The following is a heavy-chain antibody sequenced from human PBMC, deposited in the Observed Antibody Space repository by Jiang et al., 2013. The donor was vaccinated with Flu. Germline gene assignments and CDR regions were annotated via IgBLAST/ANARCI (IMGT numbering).Heavy chain of an antibody. CDR1: SSDY. Sequence: SSDYWGWVRPRPPGKPGAGTVGVGRYVPYVGVTYYSRPSKSRVTMSVDTSKKQFSLRLSYVTAADTAIYYCTRDRDIVSRGGFDFWGQGTLVTVSS. J-gene: IGHJ4*02. CDR3: TRDRDIVSRGGFDF. V-gene: IGHV4-38-2*02. CDR2: VPYVGVT. D-gene: IGHD5/OR15-5a*01.